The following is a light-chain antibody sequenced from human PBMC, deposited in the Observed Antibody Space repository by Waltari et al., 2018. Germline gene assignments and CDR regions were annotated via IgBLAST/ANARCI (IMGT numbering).Light chain of an antibody. V-gene: IGLV1-44*01. J-gene: IGLJ3*02. Sequence: QSVLTQPPSASGTPGPRVTISCSGSSSNIGSNPVNWYQQLPGTAPKLLIYSNNQRPSGVPDRFSGSKSGSSASLAISGLQSEDEADYYCAAWDDSLNGPWVFGGGTKLTVL. CDR2: SNN. CDR3: AAWDDSLNGPWV. CDR1: SSNIGSNP.